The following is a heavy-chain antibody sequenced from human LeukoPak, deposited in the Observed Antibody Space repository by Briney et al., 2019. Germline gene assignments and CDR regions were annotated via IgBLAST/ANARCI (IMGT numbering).Heavy chain of an antibody. V-gene: IGHV4-39*07. Sequence: SETLSLTCTVSGGSISSSSYYWGWIRQPPGKGLEWIGSIYYSGSTYYNPSLKSRVTISVDTSKNQFSLKLSSVTAADTAVYYCARDLVGVSGDYFDYWGQGTLVTVSS. D-gene: IGHD1-26*01. CDR1: GGSISSSSYY. CDR2: IYYSGST. CDR3: ARDLVGVSGDYFDY. J-gene: IGHJ4*02.